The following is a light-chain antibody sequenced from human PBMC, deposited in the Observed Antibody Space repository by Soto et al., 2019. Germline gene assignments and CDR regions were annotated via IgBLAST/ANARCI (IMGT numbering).Light chain of an antibody. CDR2: DAS. CDR3: QQYNSYSIT. V-gene: IGKV1-5*01. CDR1: QSISSW. Sequence: DIQMTQSPSTLSASAGDRVTITCRASQSISSWLAWYQQKPGKAPKLLSYDASSLESGVTSRFSGSGSGTEFTLTISSLQPDEFATYYCQQYNSYSITFGQGTRLENK. J-gene: IGKJ5*01.